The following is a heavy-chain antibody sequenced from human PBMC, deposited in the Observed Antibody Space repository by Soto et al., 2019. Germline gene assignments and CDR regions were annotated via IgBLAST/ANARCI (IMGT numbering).Heavy chain of an antibody. CDR2: IYPGDSDT. CDR1: GYKVSTWHNFTSYW. V-gene: IGHV5-51*01. Sequence: GESLKISCMGSGYKVSTWHNFTSYWIAWVRQMPGEGLEWMGIIYPGDSDTRYSPSFQGQVTISADKSINSVYLQWSSLKASDTATYYCERFGFNYVFLCFYYYVEHNYGISFWGQRTLVPVSS. CDR3: ERFGFNYVFLCFYYYVEHNYGISF. D-gene: IGHD3-3*01. J-gene: IGHJ4*03.